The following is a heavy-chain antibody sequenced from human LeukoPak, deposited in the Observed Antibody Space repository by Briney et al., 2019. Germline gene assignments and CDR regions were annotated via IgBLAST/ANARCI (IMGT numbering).Heavy chain of an antibody. J-gene: IGHJ4*02. Sequence: PGGSLRLSCAASGFTFSSYGMHWVRQAPGKGLEWVAVIWYDGSNKYYADSVKGRFTISRDNSKNTLYLQMNSLRAEDTAVYYCARDRGAARNGGIDYWGQGTLVTVSS. D-gene: IGHD3-10*01. V-gene: IGHV3-33*01. CDR1: GFTFSSYG. CDR2: IWYDGSNK. CDR3: ARDRGAARNGGIDY.